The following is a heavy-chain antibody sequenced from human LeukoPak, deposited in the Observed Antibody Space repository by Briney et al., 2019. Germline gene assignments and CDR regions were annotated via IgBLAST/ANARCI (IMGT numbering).Heavy chain of an antibody. CDR3: AKDWGPYSSSWYEQGAFDI. CDR1: GFTFSSYA. CDR2: ISGSGGST. D-gene: IGHD6-13*01. J-gene: IGHJ3*02. Sequence: GGSLRLSCVASGFTFSSYAMSWVRQAPGKGLEWVSAISGSGGSTYYADSVKGRFTISRDNSKNTLYLQMNSLRAEDTAVYYCAKDWGPYSSSWYEQGAFDIWGQGTMVTVSS. V-gene: IGHV3-23*01.